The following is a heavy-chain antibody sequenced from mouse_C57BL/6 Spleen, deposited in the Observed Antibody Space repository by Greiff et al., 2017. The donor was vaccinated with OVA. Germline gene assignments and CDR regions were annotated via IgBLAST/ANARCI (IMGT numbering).Heavy chain of an antibody. CDR3: AKGDYYGSSYGGFAY. V-gene: IGHV1-80*01. D-gene: IGHD1-1*01. CDR2: LYPGDGDT. Sequence: VQLQQSGAELVKPGASVKISCKASGSAFRSYWMNWVKQRPGQGLDWIGQLYPGDGDTNYNGKFKGKATLTVDKSSSTAYMQLSSLTSEDSAVYFCAKGDYYGSSYGGFAYWGQGTLVTVSA. CDR1: GSAFRSYW. J-gene: IGHJ3*01.